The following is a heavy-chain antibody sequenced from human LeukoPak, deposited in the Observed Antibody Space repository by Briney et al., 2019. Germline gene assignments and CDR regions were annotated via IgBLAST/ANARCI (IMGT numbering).Heavy chain of an antibody. CDR1: GFSLSTSAVG. CDR2: IYGNGDK. CDR3: AHENPRFDY. J-gene: IGHJ4*02. Sequence: SGPTLVKPTQTLTLTRTFSGFSLSTSAVGMGWIRQPPGKALEWLALIYGNGDKRYNPSLESRLTITKDTSRNQVILTMTNVDPVDTATYYCAHENPRFDYWGQGTLVTVSS. V-gene: IGHV2-5*01.